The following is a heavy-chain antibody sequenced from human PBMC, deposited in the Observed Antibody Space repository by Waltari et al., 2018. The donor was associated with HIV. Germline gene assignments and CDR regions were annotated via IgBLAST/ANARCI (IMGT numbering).Heavy chain of an antibody. CDR3: AAYYYDSSGYGGYYYGMDV. V-gene: IGHV4-61*02. CDR2: IYTSGST. CDR1: GGSISSGRYY. Sequence: QVQLQESGPGLVKPSQTLSLTCTVSGGSISSGRYYWSWIRQPAGKGLEWIGRIYTSGSTNYNPSLKSRVTISVDTSKNQFSLKLSSVTAADTAVYYCAAYYYDSSGYGGYYYGMDVWGQGTTVTVSS. D-gene: IGHD3-22*01. J-gene: IGHJ6*02.